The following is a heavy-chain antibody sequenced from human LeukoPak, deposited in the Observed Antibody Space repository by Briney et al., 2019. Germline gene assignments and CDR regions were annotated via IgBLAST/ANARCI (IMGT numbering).Heavy chain of an antibody. CDR3: ARVLGSGWFDP. D-gene: IGHD6-19*01. Sequence: GVLRLSCAASGFTFSTYAMNWVRQAPGKGLEWVAYIDITSNTIYYADSVKGRFTISRDNAKNSVYLQMNSLRAEDTAVYYCARVLGSGWFDPWGQGTLVTVSS. J-gene: IGHJ5*02. V-gene: IGHV3-48*01. CDR1: GFTFSTYA. CDR2: IDITSNTI.